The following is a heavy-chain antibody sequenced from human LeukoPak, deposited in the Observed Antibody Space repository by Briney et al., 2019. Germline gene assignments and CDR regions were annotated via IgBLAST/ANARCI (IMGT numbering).Heavy chain of an antibody. Sequence: GESLKISCQASGYNLFTYWLGWVRPRPGKGLEGVAMMYPDSSETNYSPSFQCQVTISVDRSLSTVYLQWSSLKASDTATYYCASPQSGYDNVGEHWGQGTLVTVSS. CDR2: MYPDSSET. CDR1: GYNLFTYW. D-gene: IGHD2-15*01. CDR3: ASPQSGYDNVGEH. J-gene: IGHJ1*01. V-gene: IGHV5-51*01.